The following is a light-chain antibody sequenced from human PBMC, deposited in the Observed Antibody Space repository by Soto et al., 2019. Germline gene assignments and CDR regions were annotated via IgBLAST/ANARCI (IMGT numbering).Light chain of an antibody. CDR1: QGISSY. J-gene: IGKJ3*01. Sequence: DIQLTQSPSFLSASVGDRVTITCRASQGISSYLAWYQQKPGKAPKLLIYAASTLQSGVPSRFSGSGSGTEFTLTISSLQPEDFATYYCQQLNSYPSRVFGPGTKVDIK. V-gene: IGKV1-9*01. CDR2: AAS. CDR3: QQLNSYPSRV.